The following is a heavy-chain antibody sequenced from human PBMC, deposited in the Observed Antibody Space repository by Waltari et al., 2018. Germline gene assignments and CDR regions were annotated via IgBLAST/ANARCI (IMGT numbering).Heavy chain of an antibody. CDR3: ARQPPGPYSGSYYWGDY. V-gene: IGHV4-38-2*01. D-gene: IGHD1-26*01. Sequence: QVQLQESGPGLVKPSETLSLTCAVSGYSISSGYYWGWIRQPPGKGLEWIGSIYHSGSTYYSPSLKSRVTISVDTSKNQCSLKRSSVTAADTAVYYCARQPPGPYSGSYYWGDYWGQGTLVTVSS. CDR1: GYSISSGYY. J-gene: IGHJ4*02. CDR2: IYHSGST.